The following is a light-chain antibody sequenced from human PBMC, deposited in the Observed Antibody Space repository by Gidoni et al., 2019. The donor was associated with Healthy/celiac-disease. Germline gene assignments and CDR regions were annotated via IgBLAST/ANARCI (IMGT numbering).Light chain of an antibody. CDR2: GNS. CDR3: QSYDSSLSGYVV. J-gene: IGLJ2*01. V-gene: IGLV1-40*01. CDR1: SSNSGAGYD. Sequence: QSVLTQPPSVSGAPGQWVTISCTGSSSNSGAGYDVHWYQQLPGTAPKLLIYGNSNRPSGVPDRFSGSKSGTSASLAITGLQAEDEADYYCQSYDSSLSGYVVFGGGTKLTVL.